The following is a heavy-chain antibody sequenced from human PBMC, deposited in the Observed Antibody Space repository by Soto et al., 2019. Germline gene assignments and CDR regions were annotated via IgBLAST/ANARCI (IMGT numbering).Heavy chain of an antibody. CDR3: ARESRYCSGGSCYFLPGIDY. Sequence: EASVKVSCKASGYTFTSYAISWVRQAPGQGLEWMGGIIPIFGTANYAQKFQGRVTITADESTSTAYMELSSLRSEDTAVYYCARESRYCSGGSCYFLPGIDYWGQGTLVTVSS. V-gene: IGHV1-69*13. CDR1: GYTFTSYA. D-gene: IGHD2-15*01. CDR2: IIPIFGTA. J-gene: IGHJ4*02.